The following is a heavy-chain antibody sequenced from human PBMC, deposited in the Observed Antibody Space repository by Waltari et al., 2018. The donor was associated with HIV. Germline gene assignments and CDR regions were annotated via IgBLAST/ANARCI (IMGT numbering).Heavy chain of an antibody. J-gene: IGHJ4*02. D-gene: IGHD2-15*01. CDR2: ISRSGTSI. CDR1: GFTFSSYS. CDR3: SRDPLEVVSAAR. Sequence: EAQLVASGGGLVQPGGSLRLSCAASGFTFSSYSMSWVRQAPGKGLEWVSYISRSGTSIHYADSVKGRFTTSRDIAKNSLFLQMHSLRDEDTAVYYCSRDPLEVVSAARWGQGTLVTVSS. V-gene: IGHV3-48*02.